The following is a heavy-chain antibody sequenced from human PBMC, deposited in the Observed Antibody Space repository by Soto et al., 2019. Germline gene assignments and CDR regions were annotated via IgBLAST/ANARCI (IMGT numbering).Heavy chain of an antibody. J-gene: IGHJ4*02. V-gene: IGHV2-5*02. CDR3: AKKGGGDYILGY. CDR2: IYWDDSK. Sequence: QITLKESGPTLVKPPQTLTLTCSFSGFSLSTNGVGVGWIRQPPGKALEWLALIYWDDSKHYSPSLNSRLTITKDTARNLVVLTMTNMDPVDTATYYCAKKGGGDYILGYWGQGTLVTVSS. D-gene: IGHD4-17*01. CDR1: GFSLSTNGVG.